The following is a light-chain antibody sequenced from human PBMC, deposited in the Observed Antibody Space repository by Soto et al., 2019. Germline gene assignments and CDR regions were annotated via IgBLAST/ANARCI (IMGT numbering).Light chain of an antibody. CDR3: QQYNNWPIT. V-gene: IGKV3-15*01. Sequence: DKVITQSPATLSVSPGEIATLSCRASQSVSNNLDWYQQKPGKTPRLVIYAASTRATDIPARFSGSGSGTEFTLTISSLQSEDFEIYYCQQYNNWPITGGQGTRLEIK. J-gene: IGKJ5*01. CDR2: AAS. CDR1: QSVSNN.